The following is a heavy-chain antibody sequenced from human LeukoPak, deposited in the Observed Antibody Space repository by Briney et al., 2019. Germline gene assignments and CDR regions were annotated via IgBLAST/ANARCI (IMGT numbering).Heavy chain of an antibody. J-gene: IGHJ1*01. V-gene: IGHV4-59*01. CDR2: IYYSGST. Sequence: KPSETLSLTCTVSGGSISSYYWSWIRQTPGKGLEWIGYIYYSGSTNYHPSLKSRVTISVDTSKNQFSLKLSSVTAADTAVYYCARDGYFQHWGQGTLVTVSS. CDR3: ARDGYFQH. CDR1: GGSISSYY.